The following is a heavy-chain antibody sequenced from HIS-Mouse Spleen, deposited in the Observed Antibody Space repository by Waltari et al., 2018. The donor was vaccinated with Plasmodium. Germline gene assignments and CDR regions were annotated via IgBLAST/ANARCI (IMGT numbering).Heavy chain of an antibody. V-gene: IGHV4-39*07. D-gene: IGHD1-7*01. CDR3: ARDRITGTSYFDY. CDR1: GGPLSSSSFY. CDR2: IYYSGST. Sequence: QLQLQESGPGLVKPSETLSLTCTVSGGPLSSSSFYWGWIRQPPGKGLEWIGSIYYSGSTYYNPSLKSRVTISVDTSKNQFALKLSSVTAADTAVYYCARDRITGTSYFDYWGQGTLVTVSS. J-gene: IGHJ4*02.